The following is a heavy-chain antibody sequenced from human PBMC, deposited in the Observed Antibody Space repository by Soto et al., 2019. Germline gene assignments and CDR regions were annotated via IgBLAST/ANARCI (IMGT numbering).Heavy chain of an antibody. Sequence: ASVKLSCKASGGTFSSYAISWVRQAPGQGLEWMGGIIPIFGTANYAQKFQGRVTITADESTSTAYMELSSLRSEDTAVYYCARVPEPLPQAVAGTVYYYGMDVWGQGTTVTVSS. CDR3: ARVPEPLPQAVAGTVYYYGMDV. CDR1: GGTFSSYA. V-gene: IGHV1-69*13. CDR2: IIPIFGTA. J-gene: IGHJ6*02. D-gene: IGHD6-19*01.